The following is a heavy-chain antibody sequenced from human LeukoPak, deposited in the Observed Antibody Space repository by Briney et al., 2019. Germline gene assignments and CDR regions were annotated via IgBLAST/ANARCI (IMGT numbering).Heavy chain of an antibody. CDR2: IYYSGST. CDR3: ARDPTRGYSGYGLGDAFDI. D-gene: IGHD5-12*01. J-gene: IGHJ3*02. V-gene: IGHV4-30-4*01. Sequence: SQTLSLTCTVSGGSISSGDYYWSWIRQPPGKGLEWIGYIYYSGSTYYNPSLKSRVTISVDTSKNQFSLKLSSVTAADTAVYYCARDPTRGYSGYGLGDAFDIWGQGTMVTVSS. CDR1: GGSISSGDYY.